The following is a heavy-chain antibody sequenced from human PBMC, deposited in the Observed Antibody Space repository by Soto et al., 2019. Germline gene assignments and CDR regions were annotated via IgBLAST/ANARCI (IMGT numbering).Heavy chain of an antibody. CDR1: GGTFSSFG. J-gene: IGHJ1*01. CDR2: IIPVFGRP. D-gene: IGHD5-12*01. CDR3: AREGSGYNF. Sequence: SVKVSCKVSGGTFSSFGISWVRQAPGQGLEWMGGIIPVFGRPNYAQRFRGRLTITADESTNTGYMELIDLRSEDTAVYYCAREGSGYNFWGQGTQVTVSS. V-gene: IGHV1-69*13.